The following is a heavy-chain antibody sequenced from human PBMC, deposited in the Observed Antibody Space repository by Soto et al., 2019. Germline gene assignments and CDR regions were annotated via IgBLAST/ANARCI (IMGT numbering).Heavy chain of an antibody. D-gene: IGHD5-18*01. CDR1: GFTFSSYS. CDR2: ISSSSSYI. CDR3: AKDGADVDTAPFDY. J-gene: IGHJ4*02. V-gene: IGHV3-21*01. Sequence: EVQLVESGGGLVKPGGSLRLSCAASGFTFSSYSMNWVRQAPGKGLEWVSSISSSSSYIYYADSVKGRFTISRDNAKNSLYLQMNSLRAEDTAVYYCAKDGADVDTAPFDYWGQGTLVTVSS.